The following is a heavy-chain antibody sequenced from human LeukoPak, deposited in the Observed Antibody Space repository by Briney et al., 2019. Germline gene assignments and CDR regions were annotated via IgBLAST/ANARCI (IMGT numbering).Heavy chain of an antibody. CDR1: GFTFSSYA. J-gene: IGHJ3*02. CDR2: ISGSGGST. V-gene: IGHV3-23*01. D-gene: IGHD6-19*01. CDR3: AKDFPHSSGRYIDAFDI. Sequence: GGSLRLSCAASGFTFSSYAMSWVRQAPGKGLEWVSAISGSGGSTYYADSVKGRFTISRDNSKNTLYLQMNSLRAEDTAVYYCAKDFPHSSGRYIDAFDIWGQGTMVTVSS.